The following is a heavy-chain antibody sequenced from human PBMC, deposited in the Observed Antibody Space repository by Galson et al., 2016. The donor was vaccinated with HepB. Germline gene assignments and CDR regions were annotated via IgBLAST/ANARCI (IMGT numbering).Heavy chain of an antibody. V-gene: IGHV3-49*04. CDR3: TRGAGGLQFGGYFDY. Sequence: SLRLSCAASGFTFGDYAMSWVRQAPGKGLEWVGFIRSKAYGGTTEYAASVKGRFTISRDDSKTIAYLQMNSLKTEDTAVYFCTRGAGGLQFGGYFDYWGQGTLVTVSS. D-gene: IGHD5-24*01. CDR1: GFTFGDYA. CDR2: IRSKAYGGTT. J-gene: IGHJ4*02.